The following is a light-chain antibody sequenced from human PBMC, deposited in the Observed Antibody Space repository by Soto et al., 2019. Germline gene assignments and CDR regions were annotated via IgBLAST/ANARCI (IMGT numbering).Light chain of an antibody. CDR1: QSVSSN. CDR3: QQYGSSPRT. J-gene: IGKJ1*01. CDR2: GAS. Sequence: TKSQATLSVSPGERATLSCRASQSVSSNLAWYQQKPGQAPRLLIYGASSRATGIPDRFSGSGSGTDFTLTISRLEPEDFTLYYCQQYGSSPRTFGQVTNVDI. V-gene: IGKV3-20*01.